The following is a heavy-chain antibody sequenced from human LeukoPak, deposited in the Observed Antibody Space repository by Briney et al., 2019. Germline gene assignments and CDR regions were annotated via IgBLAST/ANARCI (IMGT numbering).Heavy chain of an antibody. CDR1: GGSISNYY. J-gene: IGHJ4*02. V-gene: IGHV4-59*08. CDR3: ARFGITVVRGGKYYFDY. Sequence: SETLSLTCTVSGGSISNYYWSWIRQPLGKGLEWIGHIYYSGATKYNPSLKSRITISVDTSKNQFSLMLSSVTAADTAVYYCARFGITVVRGGKYYFDYWGQGTLVTVSS. CDR2: IYYSGAT. D-gene: IGHD3-10*01.